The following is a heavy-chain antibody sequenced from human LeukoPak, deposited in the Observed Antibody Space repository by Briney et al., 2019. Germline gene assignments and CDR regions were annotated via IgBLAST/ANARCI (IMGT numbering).Heavy chain of an antibody. CDR2: LYYSGYS. Sequence: AETLSLTCTVSGGSITSYYWAWLRQPPGKGLEWIGYLYYSGYSKYNPSLTSRVSMSVDTSKNQFSLKLTSVTAADTAVYYCARHNIASDGARLFDFWGRGTLVTVSS. J-gene: IGHJ4*02. V-gene: IGHV4-59*08. CDR3: ARHNIASDGARLFDF. D-gene: IGHD4-17*01. CDR1: GGSITSYY.